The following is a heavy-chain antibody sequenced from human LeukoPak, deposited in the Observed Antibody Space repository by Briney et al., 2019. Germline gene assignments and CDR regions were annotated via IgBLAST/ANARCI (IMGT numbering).Heavy chain of an antibody. V-gene: IGHV3-21*01. CDR2: ISSSSSYI. CDR3: ARDAMVRGVTSYYMDV. J-gene: IGHJ6*03. D-gene: IGHD3-10*01. Sequence: GGSLRLSCAASGFTFSSYSMNWVRQAPGKGLEWVSSISSSSSYIYYADSVKGRFTISRDNAKNSLYLQMNSLRAEDTAVYYCARDAMVRGVTSYYMDVWGKGTTVTISS. CDR1: GFTFSSYS.